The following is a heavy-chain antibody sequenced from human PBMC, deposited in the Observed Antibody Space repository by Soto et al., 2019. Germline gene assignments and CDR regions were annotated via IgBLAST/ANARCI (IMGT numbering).Heavy chain of an antibody. Sequence: PSETLSLTCAVSGASISGSYYYWAWLRQSPGKGPEWIESVFYTGFTSYNPSLESRVSVSVDTSKSQFSLKLSAVTAAGTAVYYCATSQKGYNWNYFDHWGQGALVTVSS. CDR1: GASISGSYYY. CDR3: ATSQKGYNWNYFDH. J-gene: IGHJ4*02. CDR2: VFYTGFT. V-gene: IGHV4-39*01. D-gene: IGHD1-20*01.